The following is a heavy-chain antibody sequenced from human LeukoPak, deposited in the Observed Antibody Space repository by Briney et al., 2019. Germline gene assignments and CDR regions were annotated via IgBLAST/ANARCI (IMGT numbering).Heavy chain of an antibody. CDR3: ATVRLYCSSTSCVDY. D-gene: IGHD2-2*01. V-gene: IGHV1-2*02. Sequence: ASVKVSCKASGYTFTGYYMHWVRQAPGQGLEWMGWINPNSGGTNYAQKFQGRVTMTRDTSISTAYMELSSLRSEDTAVYYCATVRLYCSSTSCVDYWGQGTLVTVSS. CDR2: INPNSGGT. CDR1: GYTFTGYY. J-gene: IGHJ4*02.